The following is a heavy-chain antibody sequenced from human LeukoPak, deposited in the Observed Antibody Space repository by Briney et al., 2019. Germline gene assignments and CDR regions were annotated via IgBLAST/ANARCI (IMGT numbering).Heavy chain of an antibody. V-gene: IGHV1-69*13. CDR2: IIPIFGTA. D-gene: IGHD3-10*01. CDR3: AKRSFGSYGSGSYYNVEAFDI. J-gene: IGHJ3*02. CDR1: GGTFSSYA. Sequence: SVKVSCKASGGTFSSYAISWVRQAPGQGLEWMGGIIPIFGTANYAQKFQGRVTITADESTSTAYMELSSLRSEDTAVYYCAKRSFGSYGSGSYYNVEAFDIWGQGTMVTVSS.